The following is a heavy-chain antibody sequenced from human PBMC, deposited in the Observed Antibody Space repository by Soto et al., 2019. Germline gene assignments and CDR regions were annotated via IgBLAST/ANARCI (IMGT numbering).Heavy chain of an antibody. CDR1: GGNFSHNY. V-gene: IGHV4-59*08. J-gene: IGHJ5*02. Sequence: PSQTHSLSYTVSGGNFSHNYWAWIRQPPGKGLEWVGYIYFGGTTSYNPSLKSRVTISLETSNSQFSLRLTSVTAADTAVYYCARLGAYYQCLDPWGPGTLVTVSS. CDR2: IYFGGTT. D-gene: IGHD2-21*01. CDR3: ARLGAYYQCLDP.